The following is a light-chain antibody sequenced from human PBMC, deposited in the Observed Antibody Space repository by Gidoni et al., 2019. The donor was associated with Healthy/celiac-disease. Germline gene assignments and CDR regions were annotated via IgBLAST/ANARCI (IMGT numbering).Light chain of an antibody. Sequence: QSALTQPPSAAGSPGQAVTISCTGTSSDVGGYNYVSWYQQHPGKAPKLMIYEVSTRPSGVPDRFSGSKSGNTAPLTVSGLQAEDEADYYCSSYAGSNDLWVFGGGTKLXVX. CDR3: SSYAGSNDLWV. CDR1: SSDVGGYNY. CDR2: EVS. V-gene: IGLV2-8*01. J-gene: IGLJ2*01.